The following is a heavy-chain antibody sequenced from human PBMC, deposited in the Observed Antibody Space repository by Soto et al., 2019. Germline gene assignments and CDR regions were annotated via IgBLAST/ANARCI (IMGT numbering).Heavy chain of an antibody. V-gene: IGHV1-2*04. CDR2: INPNSGGT. J-gene: IGHJ4*02. CDR3: ARADDYGDYFDY. CDR1: GYTFTGDY. D-gene: IGHD4-17*01. Sequence: ASVKVSCNASGYTFTGDYMHWVRQAPGQGLEWMGWINPNSGGTNYAQKLQGWVTMTRDTSISTAYMELSRLRSDDTAVYYCARADDYGDYFDYWGKGSLVTVSS.